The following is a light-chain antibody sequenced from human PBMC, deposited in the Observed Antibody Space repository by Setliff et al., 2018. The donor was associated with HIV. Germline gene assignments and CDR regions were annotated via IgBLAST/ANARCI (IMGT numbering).Light chain of an antibody. CDR1: SSDIAIYNF. V-gene: IGLV2-14*03. Sequence: QSALTQPASVSGSPGQSITISCTGTSSDIAIYNFVSWYQHHPGKAPKLIIYDVSNRPSGVSNRFSGSKSGNTASLTISGLQAEDEADYYCSSNTSSSTLVFGTGTKGTVL. CDR3: SSNTSSSTLV. J-gene: IGLJ1*01. CDR2: DVS.